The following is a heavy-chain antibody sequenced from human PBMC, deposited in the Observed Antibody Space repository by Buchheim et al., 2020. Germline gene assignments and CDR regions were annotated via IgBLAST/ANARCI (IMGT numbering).Heavy chain of an antibody. V-gene: IGHV5-51*01. CDR1: GYSFTDYW. Sequence: EVQLVQSGAEVKKPGESLKISCKGSGYSFTDYWIGWVRQMPGKGLEWMALIYPRDSDIRYSPSFQGQVTISADKSISSAYLQWSSLKASDTAMYYCVRGSRYCSSTRCYLFDYWGQGSL. CDR3: VRGSRYCSSTRCYLFDY. J-gene: IGHJ4*02. D-gene: IGHD2-2*01. CDR2: IYPRDSDI.